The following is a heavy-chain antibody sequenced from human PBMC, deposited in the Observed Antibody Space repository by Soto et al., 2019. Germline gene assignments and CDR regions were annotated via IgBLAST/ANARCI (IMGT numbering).Heavy chain of an antibody. Sequence: QVQLVQSGAEVKKPGSSVKVCYKDSGGTFSTYSMFWVRQAPGQGLEWMGRIIPMLGVRNYAQRFQDRVTIIADKSTATVHMELSSMRSEDTALYYCTIGSWSGEVFDIWGQGTMVTVSS. CDR2: IIPMLGVR. J-gene: IGHJ3*02. D-gene: IGHD2-21*01. CDR1: GGTFSTYS. CDR3: TIGSWSGEVFDI. V-gene: IGHV1-69*02.